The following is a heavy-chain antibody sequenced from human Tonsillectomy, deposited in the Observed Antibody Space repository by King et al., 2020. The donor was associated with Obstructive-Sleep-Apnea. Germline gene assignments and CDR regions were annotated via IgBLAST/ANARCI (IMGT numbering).Heavy chain of an antibody. CDR1: GFTFSTYA. V-gene: IGHV3-30*18. Sequence: VQLVESGGGVVQPGRSLRLSCAASGFTFSTYAMHWVRQAPGKGLEWVGIISYDGSIKSYADSVKGRFTISRDNSKNTVYLHMNSLRVEDTAVYYCVNAPETIGGGYWGQGTLVTVSS. CDR3: VNAPETIGGGY. CDR2: ISYDGSIK. J-gene: IGHJ4*02. D-gene: IGHD3-16*01.